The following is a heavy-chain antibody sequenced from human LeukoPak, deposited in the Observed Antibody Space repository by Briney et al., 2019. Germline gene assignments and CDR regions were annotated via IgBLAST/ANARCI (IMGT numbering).Heavy chain of an antibody. CDR1: GFTFSSYS. CDR3: ARGGQFMITPPID. Sequence: GGSLKLSCAASGFTFSSYSMNWVRQAPGKGLEWVSYISSSSSTIYYADSVKGRLTISRDNAKNSLYLQMNSLRAEDTAVYYCARGGQFMITPPIDWGQGTLVTVSS. D-gene: IGHD3-16*01. J-gene: IGHJ4*02. CDR2: ISSSSSTI. V-gene: IGHV3-48*01.